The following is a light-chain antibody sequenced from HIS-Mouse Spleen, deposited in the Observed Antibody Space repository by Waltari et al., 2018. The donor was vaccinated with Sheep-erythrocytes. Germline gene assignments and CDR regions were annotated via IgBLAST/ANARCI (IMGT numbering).Light chain of an antibody. CDR3: SSYTSSSTVV. J-gene: IGLJ2*01. CDR1: SSDVGGYNY. Sequence: PGQSITISCTGTSSDVGGYNYVPWYQQHPGKPPKLMIYDVSNRPSGVSNRFSGSKSGNTASLTISGLQAEDEADYYCSSYTSSSTVVFGGGTKLTVL. CDR2: DVS. V-gene: IGLV2-14*03.